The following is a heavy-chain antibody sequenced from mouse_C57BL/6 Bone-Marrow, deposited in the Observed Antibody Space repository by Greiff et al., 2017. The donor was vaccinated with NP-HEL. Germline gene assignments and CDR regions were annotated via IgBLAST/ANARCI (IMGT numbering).Heavy chain of an antibody. CDR1: GFNIKDDY. CDR3: TTGWAFYAMDY. Sequence: VQLQQSGAELVRPGASVKLSCTASGFNIKDDYMHWVKQRPEQGLEWIGGIDPENGDTEYASKFQGKATITADTSSNTAYLQLSSLTSEDTAVYYCTTGWAFYAMDYWGQGTSVTVSS. V-gene: IGHV14-4*01. CDR2: IDPENGDT. D-gene: IGHD2-3*01. J-gene: IGHJ4*01.